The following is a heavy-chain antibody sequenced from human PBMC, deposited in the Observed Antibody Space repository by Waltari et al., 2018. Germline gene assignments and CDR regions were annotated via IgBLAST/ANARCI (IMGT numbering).Heavy chain of an antibody. D-gene: IGHD4-4*01. Sequence: QVQLQESGPGLVKPSQTLSLTCTVSGGSISSGGYYWSWIRQHPGKGLEWIGYIYYSGSTYYNPSLKSRVTISVDTSKNQFSLKLSSVTAADTAVYYCARVVYSNYVGEDYFDYWGQGTLVTVSS. CDR2: IYYSGST. V-gene: IGHV4-31*03. J-gene: IGHJ4*01. CDR3: ARVVYSNYVGEDYFDY. CDR1: GGSISSGGYY.